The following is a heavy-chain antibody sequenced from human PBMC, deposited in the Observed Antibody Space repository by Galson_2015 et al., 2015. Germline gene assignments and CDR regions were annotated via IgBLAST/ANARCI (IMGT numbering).Heavy chain of an antibody. D-gene: IGHD2-8*01. Sequence: SLRLSRAASGFTFSDYYMSWIRQAPGKGLEWVSYISSSSSYTNYADSVKGRFTISRDNAKNSLYLQMNSLRAEDTAVYYCARTNAGGYFDLWGRGTLVTVSS. CDR1: GFTFSDYY. J-gene: IGHJ2*01. CDR2: ISSSSSYT. V-gene: IGHV3-11*06. CDR3: ARTNAGGYFDL.